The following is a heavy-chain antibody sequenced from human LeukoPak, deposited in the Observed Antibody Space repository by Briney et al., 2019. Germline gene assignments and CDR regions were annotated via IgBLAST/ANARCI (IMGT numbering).Heavy chain of an antibody. CDR1: GGSITYFY. CDR3: TRGFRSSFSDQ. Sequence: SETLSLTCTVSGGSITYFYWNWIRQSPEKGLEWIGYISNTGSTNYNPSLKSRVAVSVDTSKNQFSLNLSSVTAADTALYYCTRGFRSSFSDQWGQGTLVTVSS. V-gene: IGHV4-59*01. J-gene: IGHJ4*02. CDR2: ISNTGST. D-gene: IGHD1-26*01.